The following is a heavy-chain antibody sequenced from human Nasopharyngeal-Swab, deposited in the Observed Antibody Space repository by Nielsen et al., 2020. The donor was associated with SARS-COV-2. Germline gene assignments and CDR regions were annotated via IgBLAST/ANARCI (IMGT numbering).Heavy chain of an antibody. V-gene: IGHV3-30*18. CDR3: AKDGQQLAFDY. J-gene: IGHJ4*02. CDR1: GFTFSSYG. CDR2: VSYDGSNK. D-gene: IGHD6-13*01. Sequence: GESLKISCAASGFTFSSYGIHWVRQAPGKGLVWVAVVSYDGSNKYYADSVKGRFTISRDNSKNTLYLQMNSLRAEDTAVYYCAKDGQQLAFDYWGQGTLVTVSS.